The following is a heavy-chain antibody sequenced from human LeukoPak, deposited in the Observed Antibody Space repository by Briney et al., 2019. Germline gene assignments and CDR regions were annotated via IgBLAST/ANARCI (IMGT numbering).Heavy chain of an antibody. D-gene: IGHD6-19*01. J-gene: IGHJ6*03. CDR2: ISAYNGNT. CDR3: ARDPSGGEGYYYYMDV. CDR1: GYTFTSYG. V-gene: IGHV1-18*01. Sequence: ASVTVSFKASGYTFTSYGISWVRQAPGQGLERMGGISAYNGNTNYAQKLQGRVTMTTDTSTSTAYTELRSLRSDDTAVYYCARDPSGGEGYYYYMDVWGKGTTVTVSS.